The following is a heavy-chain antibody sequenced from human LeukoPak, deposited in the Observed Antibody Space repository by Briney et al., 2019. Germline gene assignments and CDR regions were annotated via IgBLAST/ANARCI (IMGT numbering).Heavy chain of an antibody. Sequence: ASVKVSCRASGYTFTSYYMHWVQQAPGQGLEWMGIINPSGGSTSYAQKFQGRVTMTRDTSTSTVYMELSSLRSEDTAVYYCAGGYCSGGSCFEWYYFDYWGQGTLVTVSS. D-gene: IGHD2-15*01. CDR3: AGGYCSGGSCFEWYYFDY. CDR1: GYTFTSYY. V-gene: IGHV1-46*01. CDR2: INPSGGST. J-gene: IGHJ4*02.